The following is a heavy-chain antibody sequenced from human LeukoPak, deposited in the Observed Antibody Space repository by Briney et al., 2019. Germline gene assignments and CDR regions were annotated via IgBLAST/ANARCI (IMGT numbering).Heavy chain of an antibody. V-gene: IGHV3-30*18. CDR2: ISYDGSNK. J-gene: IGHJ1*01. Sequence: PGRSLRLSCAASGFTFSSYGMHWVRQAPGKGLEWVAVISYDGSNKYYADSVKGRFTISRDNSKNTLYLQMNSLRAEDTAVYYCAKDNYYDSSSYYGEYFQHWGQGTLVTVSS. D-gene: IGHD3-22*01. CDR1: GFTFSSYG. CDR3: AKDNYYDSSSYYGEYFQH.